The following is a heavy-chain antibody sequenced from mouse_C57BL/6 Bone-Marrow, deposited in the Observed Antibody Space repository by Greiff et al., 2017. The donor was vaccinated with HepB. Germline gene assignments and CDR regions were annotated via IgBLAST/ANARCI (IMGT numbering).Heavy chain of an antibody. CDR2: IDPSDSYT. V-gene: IGHV1-59*01. CDR3: ARYYSNPYYAMDY. Sequence: VRRRQAGAELVRPVRAVRVSCKASGYTFTSYWMHWVKQRPGQGLEWIGVIDPSDSYTNYNQKFKGKATLTVDTSSSTAYMQLSSLTSEDSAVYYCARYYSNPYYAMDYWGQGTSVTVSS. D-gene: IGHD2-5*01. CDR1: GYTFTSYW. J-gene: IGHJ4*01.